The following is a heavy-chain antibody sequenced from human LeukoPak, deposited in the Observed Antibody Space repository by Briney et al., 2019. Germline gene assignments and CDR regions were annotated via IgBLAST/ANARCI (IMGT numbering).Heavy chain of an antibody. V-gene: IGHV3-74*01. J-gene: IGHJ6*02. Sequence: GGSLRLSCAASGFTFSGYWMHWVRQAPGKGLVWVSRINSDGSSTIYADSVKGRLTISRENAKKALYLQMNSLRAEDTAVYYCARGHYYDMDVWGQGTTVTVSS. CDR2: INSDGSST. CDR3: ARGHYYDMDV. CDR1: GFTFSGYW.